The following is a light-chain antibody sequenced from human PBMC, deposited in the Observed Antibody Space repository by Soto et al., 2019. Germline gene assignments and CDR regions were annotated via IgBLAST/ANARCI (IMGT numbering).Light chain of an antibody. CDR2: GAS. CDR3: QHYNNWPPLT. J-gene: IGKJ4*01. CDR1: QSVSSN. V-gene: IGKV3-15*01. Sequence: EMVMTQSQATLSVSPGERATLSCRASQSVSSNLAWYQQKPGQAPRLLIYGASTRATGIPARFSGSGSGTEFTLTISSLQSEDFAVYSCQHYNNWPPLTFGGGTKVEIK.